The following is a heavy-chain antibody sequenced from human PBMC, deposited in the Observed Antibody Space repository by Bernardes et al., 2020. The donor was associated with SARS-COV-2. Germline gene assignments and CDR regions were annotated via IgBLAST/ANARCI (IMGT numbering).Heavy chain of an antibody. CDR1: GFTFSNSW. CDR2: INTDGTTT. J-gene: IGHJ4*02. Sequence: GGSLRLSCAASGFTFSNSWIHWVRQAPGKGLVWVSRINTDGTTTGYADSVRGRFTISRDNAKNTLYLQMNSLTADDSAVYFYAKTAYTSGRGFYFDSWGRGTLVTVSS. CDR3: AKTAYTSGRGFYFDS. V-gene: IGHV3-74*01. D-gene: IGHD3-10*01.